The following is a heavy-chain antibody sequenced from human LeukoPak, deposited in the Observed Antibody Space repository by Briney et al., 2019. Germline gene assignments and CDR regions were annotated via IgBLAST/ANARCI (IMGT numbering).Heavy chain of an antibody. J-gene: IGHJ4*02. Sequence: SETLSLTCTVSGGSISSYYWSWIRQPPGKGLEWIGYIYYSGSTNYNPSLKSRVTISVDTSKNQFSLKLSSVTAADTAVYYCARIYDSSGYYEDYWGQGTLVTDSS. V-gene: IGHV4-59*01. D-gene: IGHD3-22*01. CDR2: IYYSGST. CDR3: ARIYDSSGYYEDY. CDR1: GGSISSYY.